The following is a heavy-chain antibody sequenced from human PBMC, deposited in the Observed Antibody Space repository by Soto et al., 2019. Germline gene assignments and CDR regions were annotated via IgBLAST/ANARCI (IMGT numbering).Heavy chain of an antibody. J-gene: IGHJ4*02. CDR2: ISGSGGST. Sequence: GGSLRLSCAASGFTFSSYAMSWVRQAPGKGLEWVSAISGSGGSTYYADSVKGRFTISRDNSKNTLYLQSNSLRAEDTAVYYCAKDIVVVPAAFDYWGQGTLVTVSS. CDR3: AKDIVVVPAAFDY. D-gene: IGHD2-2*01. CDR1: GFTFSSYA. V-gene: IGHV3-23*01.